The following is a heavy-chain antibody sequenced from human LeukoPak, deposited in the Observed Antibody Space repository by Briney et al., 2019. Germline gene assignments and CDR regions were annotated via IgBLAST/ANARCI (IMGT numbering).Heavy chain of an antibody. J-gene: IGHJ6*02. CDR1: GYTFTSYD. CDR3: ARWGLASSSAGYYYYGMDV. Sequence: GASVKVSCKASGYTFTSYDINWVRQATGQGLERMGWMNPNSGNTGYAQKFQGRVTMTRNTSISTAYMELSSLRSEDTAVYYCARWGLASSSAGYYYYGMDVWGQGTTVTVSS. V-gene: IGHV1-8*01. D-gene: IGHD6-6*01. CDR2: MNPNSGNT.